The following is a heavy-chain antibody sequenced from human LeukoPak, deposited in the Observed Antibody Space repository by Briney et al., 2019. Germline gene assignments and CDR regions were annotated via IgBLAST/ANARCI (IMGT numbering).Heavy chain of an antibody. J-gene: IGHJ4*02. V-gene: IGHV4-34*01. CDR3: ARELGSSWSHRNYFDY. CDR1: GGSFSGYY. CDR2: INHSGST. Sequence: SETLSLTCAVYGGSFSGYYWSWIRQPPGKGLEWIGEINHSGSTNYNPSLTSRVTISVDTSKNQLSLKLSSVTAADTAVYYCARELGSSWSHRNYFDYWGQGTLVTVSS. D-gene: IGHD6-13*01.